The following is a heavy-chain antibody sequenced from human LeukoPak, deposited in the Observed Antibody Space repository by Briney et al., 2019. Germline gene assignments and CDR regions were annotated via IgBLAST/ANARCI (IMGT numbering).Heavy chain of an antibody. CDR3: ARTWAVAGNGYFDY. V-gene: IGHV1-2*02. CDR1: GYTFTGYY. D-gene: IGHD6-19*01. J-gene: IGHJ4*02. CDR2: INPNSGGT. Sequence: ASVKVSCKASGYTFTGYYMHWVRQAPGQGLEWMGWINPNSGGTNYAQKFQGRVTMTRDTSISTAYMELSRLGSDDTAVYYCARTWAVAGNGYFDYWGQGTLVTVSS.